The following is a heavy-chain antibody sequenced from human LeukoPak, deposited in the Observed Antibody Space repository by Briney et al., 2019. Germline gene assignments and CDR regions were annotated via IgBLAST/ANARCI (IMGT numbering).Heavy chain of an antibody. J-gene: IGHJ5*02. Sequence: ASVNVSCKASGYTFTSYYMHWVRQAPGQGLEWMGIINPSGGSTSYAQKFQGRVTMTRDTSTSTVYMELSSLRSEDTAVYYCARDYTYYDFWRTSGRFDPWGQGTLVTVSS. CDR3: ARDYTYYDFWRTSGRFDP. D-gene: IGHD3-3*01. CDR1: GYTFTSYY. V-gene: IGHV1-46*01. CDR2: INPSGGST.